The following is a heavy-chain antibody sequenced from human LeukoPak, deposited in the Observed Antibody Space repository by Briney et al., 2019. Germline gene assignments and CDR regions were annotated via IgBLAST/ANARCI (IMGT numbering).Heavy chain of an antibody. J-gene: IGHJ4*02. CDR3: ARDQEGITAAGTY. D-gene: IGHD6-13*01. CDR2: AYTSGGT. CDR1: GGSISSGSYY. V-gene: IGHV4-61*02. Sequence: SETLSLTCTVSGGSISSGSYYWSWIRQPAGKGLEWIGRAYTSGGTYYNPSLKSRVTMSLDTSKNQFSLKLSSATAADTAVYYCARDQEGITAAGTYWGQGTLVTVSS.